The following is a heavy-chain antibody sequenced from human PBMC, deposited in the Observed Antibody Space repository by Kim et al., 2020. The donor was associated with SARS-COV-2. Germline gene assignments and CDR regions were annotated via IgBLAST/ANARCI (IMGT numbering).Heavy chain of an antibody. Sequence: SETLSLTCAVYGGSFSGYYWSWIRQPPGKGLEWIGEINHSGSTNYNPSLKSRVTISVDTSKNQFSLKLSSVTAADTAVYYCARGSRLRFLEWLLPHDYWG. CDR2: INHSGST. J-gene: IGHJ4*01. V-gene: IGHV4-34*01. CDR1: GGSFSGYY. D-gene: IGHD3-3*01. CDR3: ARGSRLRFLEWLLPHDY.